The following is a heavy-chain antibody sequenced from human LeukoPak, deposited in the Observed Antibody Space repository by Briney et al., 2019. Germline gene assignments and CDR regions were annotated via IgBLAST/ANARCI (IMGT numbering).Heavy chain of an antibody. CDR3: ARDRRDFAASDAFDI. V-gene: IGHV3-21*01. Sequence: GGSLRLSCAASGFTFSSYSMNWVRQAPGKGLEWVSSISSSSYIYYADSVKGRFAISRDNAKNSLYLQMNSLRAEDTAVYYCARDRRDFAASDAFDIWGQGTMVTVSS. D-gene: IGHD3-3*01. J-gene: IGHJ3*02. CDR2: ISSSSYI. CDR1: GFTFSSYS.